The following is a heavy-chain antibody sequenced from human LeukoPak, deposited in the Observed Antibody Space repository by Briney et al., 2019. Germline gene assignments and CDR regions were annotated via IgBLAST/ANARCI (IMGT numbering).Heavy chain of an antibody. CDR2: MNPNTGAT. Sequence: ASVTVSFKSSGYTFTDYYMHWVRQAPGQGLEWMGWMNPNTGATNYVQKFQGRVTMTRDTSISTAYMELSRLISDDTAVYYCARGGSMVRRIIIGEYWGQGTLVTVSS. J-gene: IGHJ4*02. D-gene: IGHD3-10*01. V-gene: IGHV1-2*02. CDR1: GYTFTDYY. CDR3: ARGGSMVRRIIIGEY.